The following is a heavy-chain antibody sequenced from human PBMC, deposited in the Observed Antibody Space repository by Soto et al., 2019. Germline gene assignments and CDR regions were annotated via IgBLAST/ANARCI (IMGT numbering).Heavy chain of an antibody. CDR1: GFTFSSYA. CDR3: VKGEYYYDSSGYYPFDH. V-gene: IGHV3-64D*06. CDR2: ISTNGGST. D-gene: IGHD3-22*01. Sequence: GGSLRLSCSASGFTFSSYAMPWVRQAPGKGLEYVSSISTNGGSTHYADSVKGRFTISRDNSKNTQYLQMSSLRADDTAVYYCVKGEYYYDSSGYYPFDHWGQGT. J-gene: IGHJ4*02.